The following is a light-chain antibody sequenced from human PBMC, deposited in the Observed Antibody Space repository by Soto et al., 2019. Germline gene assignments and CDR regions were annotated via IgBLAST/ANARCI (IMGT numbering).Light chain of an antibody. CDR2: DVS. CDR1: SSDVGGYNY. Sequence: QSALTQPRSVSGSPGQSVTISCTGTSSDVGGYNYVSWYQQHPGKAPKLMIYDVSKRPSGVPDRFSGSKSGNTASLTISGLQAEDEADYYCCSYASSDTLYVVFGGGTKVTVL. CDR3: CSYASSDTLYVV. J-gene: IGLJ2*01. V-gene: IGLV2-11*01.